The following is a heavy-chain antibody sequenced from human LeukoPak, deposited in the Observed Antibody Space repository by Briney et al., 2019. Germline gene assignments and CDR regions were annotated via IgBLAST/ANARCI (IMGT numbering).Heavy chain of an antibody. V-gene: IGHV1-24*01. Sequence: VQVSCKVSGYTLPELSMHWVRQAPGKGLEWMGGFDPEDGETIYAQKFQGRVTMTEDTSTDTAYMELSSLRSEDTAVYYCATSVLRFLEWLLDWGQGTLVTVSS. CDR1: GYTLPELS. CDR3: ATSVLRFLEWLLD. D-gene: IGHD3-3*01. CDR2: FDPEDGET. J-gene: IGHJ4*02.